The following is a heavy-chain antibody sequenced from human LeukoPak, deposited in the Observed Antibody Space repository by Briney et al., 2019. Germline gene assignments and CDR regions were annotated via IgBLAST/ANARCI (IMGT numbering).Heavy chain of an antibody. V-gene: IGHV3-30*04. J-gene: IGHJ6*02. D-gene: IGHD1-26*01. CDR1: GSTFSSYA. CDR2: ISYDGSNK. CDR3: ARDGRWELTPGYYYGMDV. Sequence: GGSLRLSCAASGSTFSSYAMHWVRQAPGKGLEWVAVISYDGSNKYYADSVKGRFTISRDNSKNTLYLQMNSLRAEDTAVYYCARDGRWELTPGYYYGMDVWGQGTTVTVSS.